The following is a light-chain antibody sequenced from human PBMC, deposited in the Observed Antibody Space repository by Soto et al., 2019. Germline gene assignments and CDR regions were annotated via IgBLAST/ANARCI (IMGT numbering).Light chain of an antibody. J-gene: IGKJ5*01. V-gene: IGKV3-15*01. CDR2: GAS. CDR1: QSVSSN. Sequence: EVGMTQSPATLSVSPGERATLSWGASQSVSSNLAWYQQKPGQTPRLLMYGASTRATGIPARFSGSGSGTEFTLTISSLQSEDFAVYYCQQRSNWLITFGQGTRLEIK. CDR3: QQRSNWLIT.